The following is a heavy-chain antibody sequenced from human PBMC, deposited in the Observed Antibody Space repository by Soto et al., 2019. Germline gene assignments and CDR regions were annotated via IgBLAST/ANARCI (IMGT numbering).Heavy chain of an antibody. D-gene: IGHD1-1*01. Sequence: QVQLVQSGPEVKKPGASAKVSCTTSGYTFTYSALHWVRQAPGQGLEWMGWINTGNGKTKYSQNFQDRLTITRDTSATTLYMELSSLRSEDTTVYYCVRFSGIPVWGQGTLVTVSS. J-gene: IGHJ4*02. CDR1: GYTFTYSA. CDR3: VRFSGIPV. CDR2: INTGNGKT. V-gene: IGHV1-3*04.